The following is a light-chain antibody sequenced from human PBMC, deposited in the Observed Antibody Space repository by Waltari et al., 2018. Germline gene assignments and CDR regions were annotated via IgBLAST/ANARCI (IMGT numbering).Light chain of an antibody. V-gene: IGKV1-12*01. CDR2: AAS. CDR3: QQANIIPFS. Sequence: DIQMTQSQSSVSASVGDRVTITCRASHVISSWLAWWQQKPGKAPTLLIYAASSLQSGVPSSFSGSGSGTDFTLTITRLQPEDIATYFCQQANIIPFSFGQGTKLEI. CDR1: HVISSW. J-gene: IGKJ2*01.